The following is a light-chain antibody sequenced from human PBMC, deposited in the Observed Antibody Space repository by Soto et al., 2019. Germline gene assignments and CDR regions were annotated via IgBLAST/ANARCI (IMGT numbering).Light chain of an antibody. J-gene: IGKJ1*01. CDR2: GAS. V-gene: IGKV1-6*01. Sequence: AIQMTQSPSSLSASVGDRVTITCRASQGIRTDLGWYQQKPGKAPELLISGASSLQSGVPSRFSGSGSGTDFTLTISSLQPEDFATYYCLQDYNYPLTFGQGTKVEIK. CDR3: LQDYNYPLT. CDR1: QGIRTD.